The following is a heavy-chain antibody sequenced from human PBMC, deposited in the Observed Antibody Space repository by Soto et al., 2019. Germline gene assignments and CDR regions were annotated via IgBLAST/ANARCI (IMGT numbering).Heavy chain of an antibody. D-gene: IGHD5-12*01. CDR3: AKVGGYEGHYYGMGG. V-gene: IGHV3-23*01. J-gene: IGHJ6*01. CDR1: GFTFSSYA. Sequence: GGSLRLSCAASGFTFSSYAMSWVRQAPGKGLEWGSAISGSGGSTYYADSVKGRFTISRDNSKNTLYLQMNSLRAEDTAVYYCAKVGGYEGHYYGMGGWGAGTTVTVS. CDR2: ISGSGGST.